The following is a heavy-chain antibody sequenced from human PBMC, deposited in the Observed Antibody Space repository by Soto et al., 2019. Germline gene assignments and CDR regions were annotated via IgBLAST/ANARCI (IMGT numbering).Heavy chain of an antibody. J-gene: IGHJ4*02. D-gene: IGHD5-18*01. V-gene: IGHV3-33*01. CDR3: AIDGGYSYGAFDY. Sequence: QVQLVESGGGVVQPGRSLRLSCAASGFTFSSYGMHWVRQAPGKGLEWVAVIWYDGSNKYYADSVKGRFAISRDNSKNTLYLQMTCLRAEDTAVYHCAIDGGYSYGAFDYWGQGTLVTVSS. CDR1: GFTFSSYG. CDR2: IWYDGSNK.